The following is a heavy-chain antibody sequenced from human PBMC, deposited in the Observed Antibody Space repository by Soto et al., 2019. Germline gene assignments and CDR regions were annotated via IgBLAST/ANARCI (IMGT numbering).Heavy chain of an antibody. CDR1: GFTFSNYW. CDR3: ARGASGRYYRDV. J-gene: IGHJ6*03. V-gene: IGHV3-74*01. Sequence: DEQVVESGGGLVQPGGSLRLSCTASGFTFSNYWIHWVRQASGKGLVWVSRIKGDGSITNYADSVRGRFSISRDNAKNTVYLQMDSLRAEETAVYYCARGASGRYYRDVWGKGTTVTVS. CDR2: IKGDGSIT. D-gene: IGHD3-10*01.